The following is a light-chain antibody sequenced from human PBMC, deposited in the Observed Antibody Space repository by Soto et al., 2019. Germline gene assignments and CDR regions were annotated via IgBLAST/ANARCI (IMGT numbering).Light chain of an antibody. V-gene: IGLV1-44*01. CDR1: RSNIGTYT. Sequence: QSVLTQPPSASGTPGQRVTISCSGSRSNIGTYTVNWYQRLPGTAPKLLIYSNNQRPTGVPDRFSASKSGTSASLAISGRQSEDVADYYCAAWEDSLNCYVFGTGTKLTVL. CDR2: SNN. J-gene: IGLJ1*01. CDR3: AAWEDSLNCYV.